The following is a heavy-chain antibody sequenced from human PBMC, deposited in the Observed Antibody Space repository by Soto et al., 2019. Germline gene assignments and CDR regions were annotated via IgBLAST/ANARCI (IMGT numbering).Heavy chain of an antibody. J-gene: IGHJ5*02. V-gene: IGHV1-18*04. CDR3: ARGPRYCSSTSCFSGVTWFDP. CDR2: ISSYNGNT. Sequence: SVKVSCKASGYTFTSYGISWVRQAPGQGLEWMGWISSYNGNTNYAQKVQGRVTMTTDKSTSTAYMELRSLRSDDTAVYYCARGPRYCSSTSCFSGVTWFDPWGQGTLVTVSS. D-gene: IGHD2-2*01. CDR1: GYTFTSYG.